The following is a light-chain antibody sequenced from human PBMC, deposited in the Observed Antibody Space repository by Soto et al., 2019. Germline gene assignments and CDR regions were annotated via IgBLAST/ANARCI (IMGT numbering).Light chain of an antibody. CDR2: DAS. Sequence: DIQMTQSPSSLSASVGDRVTITCQASQDISDCLNWYQQKPGKAPKLLIYDASNLETGVPSRFSGSGSGTDLTFTISSLQPEDSATYYCQQYANLPTFGGGTKVEIK. J-gene: IGKJ4*01. CDR3: QQYANLPT. CDR1: QDISDC. V-gene: IGKV1-33*01.